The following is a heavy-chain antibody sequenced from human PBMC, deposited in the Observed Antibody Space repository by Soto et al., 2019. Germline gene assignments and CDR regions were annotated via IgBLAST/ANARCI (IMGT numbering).Heavy chain of an antibody. J-gene: IGHJ4*02. Sequence: EVPLVESGGGLVQGGGSLRLSCSASGFTFIKYSLNWVRQAPGKGLEWVSHSSGSSSTIYYADSVKGRFTVSRDYAKNSLYLQMNSLRDEDTALYYCARVHPYCGGECYFDYWGQGTLVTVSS. D-gene: IGHD2-21*01. CDR2: SSGSSSTI. CDR1: GFTFIKYS. CDR3: ARVHPYCGGECYFDY. V-gene: IGHV3-48*02.